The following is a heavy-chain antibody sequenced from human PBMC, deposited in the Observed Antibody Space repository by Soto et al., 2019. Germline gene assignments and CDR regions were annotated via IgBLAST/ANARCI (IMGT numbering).Heavy chain of an antibody. CDR2: INHSGST. V-gene: IGHV4-34*01. CDR3: ARGGRGDFWSGYHYYYGMDV. J-gene: IGHJ6*02. CDR1: GGSFSGYY. D-gene: IGHD3-3*01. Sequence: LSLTCAVYGGSFSGYYWSWIRQPPGKGLEWIGEINHSGSTNYNPSLKSRVTISVDTSKNQFSLKLSSVTAADTAVYYCARGGRGDFWSGYHYYYGMDVWGQGTTVTVSS.